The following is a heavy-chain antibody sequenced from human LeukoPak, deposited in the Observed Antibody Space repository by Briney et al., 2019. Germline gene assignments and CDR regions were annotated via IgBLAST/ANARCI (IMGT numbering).Heavy chain of an antibody. D-gene: IGHD6-13*01. Sequence: PGGSLRLSCAASGFTFSSYAMSWVRQAPGKGLEWVSAISGSGGSTYYADSVKGRFTISGDNSKNTLYLQMNSLRAEDTAVYYCAKDLQQLEPFYPGPILYWGQGTLVTVSS. V-gene: IGHV3-23*01. CDR1: GFTFSSYA. CDR3: AKDLQQLEPFYPGPILY. CDR2: ISGSGGST. J-gene: IGHJ4*02.